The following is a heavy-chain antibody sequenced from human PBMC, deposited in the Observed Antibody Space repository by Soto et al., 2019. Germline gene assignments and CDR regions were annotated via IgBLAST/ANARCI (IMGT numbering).Heavy chain of an antibody. CDR1: GYTFTGYY. CDR2: INPNSGGT. J-gene: IGHJ6*02. V-gene: IGHV1-2*04. Sequence: ASVKVSCKASGYTFTGYYMHWVRQAPGQGLEWMGWINPNSGGTNYAQKFQGWVTMTRDTSISTAYMELSRLRSDDTAVYYCASGKTLSSSSDEDYYGMDVWGQGTTVTVSS. CDR3: ASGKTLSSSSDEDYYGMDV. D-gene: IGHD6-6*01.